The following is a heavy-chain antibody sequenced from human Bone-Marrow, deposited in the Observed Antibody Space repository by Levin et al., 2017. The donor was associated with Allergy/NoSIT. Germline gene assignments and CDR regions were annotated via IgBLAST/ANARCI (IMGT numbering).Heavy chain of an antibody. CDR1: GLTFTNAW. J-gene: IGHJ6*02. D-gene: IGHD1-14*01. CDR2: IKTKIDGETT. V-gene: IGHV3-15*01. Sequence: PGESLKISCATSGLTFTNAWMTWVRQAPGKGLEWVGRIKTKIDGETTDYAAPVKGRFAISRDDSKNMLYLQMNSLKTEDTGVYYCVTDFGTIMDVWGPGTTVAVSS. CDR3: VTDFGTIMDV.